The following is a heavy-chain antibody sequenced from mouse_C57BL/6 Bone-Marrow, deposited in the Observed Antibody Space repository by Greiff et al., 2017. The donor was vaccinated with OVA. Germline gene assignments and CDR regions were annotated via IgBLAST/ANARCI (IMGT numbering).Heavy chain of an antibody. J-gene: IGHJ3*01. CDR3: AVYYDYGACAY. CDR1: GYTFTNYW. V-gene: IGHV1-63*01. CDR2: LYPGGGYT. D-gene: IGHD2-4*01. Sequence: QVQLQQSGAELVRPGTSVKMSCKASGYTFTNYWIGWAKQRPGHGLEWIGDLYPGGGYTNYNEKFKGKATLTADKSSSTAYMQFSSLTSEDSAIYYCAVYYDYGACAYWAQGTLVTVSA.